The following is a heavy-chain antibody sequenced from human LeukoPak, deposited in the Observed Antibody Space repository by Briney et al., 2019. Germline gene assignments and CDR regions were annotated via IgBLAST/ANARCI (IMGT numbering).Heavy chain of an antibody. V-gene: IGHV1-2*02. CDR3: AREYYHDSSGYSNAFDI. D-gene: IGHD3-22*01. CDR2: INPNSGGT. J-gene: IGHJ3*02. CDR1: GYTFTGYY. Sequence: ASVKVSCKASGYTFTGYYMHWVRQAPGQGLEWMGWINPNSGGTNYAQKFQGRVTMTRDTSISTAYMELSRLRSDDTAVYYCAREYYHDSSGYSNAFDIWGQGTMVTVSS.